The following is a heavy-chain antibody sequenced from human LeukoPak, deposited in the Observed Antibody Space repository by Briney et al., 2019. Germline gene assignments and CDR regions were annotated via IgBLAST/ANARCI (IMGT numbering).Heavy chain of an antibody. D-gene: IGHD6-19*01. V-gene: IGHV3-33*01. J-gene: IGHJ4*02. CDR1: GFTFSSYG. CDR2: IWYDGSYK. Sequence: PGGSLRLSCAASGFTFSSYGIHWVRQAPGKGLEWVAVIWYDGSYKYYADSVKGRFTISRDNSKNTLYLQMNTLRAEDTAVYYCARDVESIAVGGYFDYWGQGTLVTVSS. CDR3: ARDVESIAVGGYFDY.